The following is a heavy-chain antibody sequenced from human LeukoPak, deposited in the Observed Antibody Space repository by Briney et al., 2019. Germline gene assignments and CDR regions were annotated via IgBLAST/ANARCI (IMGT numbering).Heavy chain of an antibody. Sequence: PSETLSLTCTVSGASVSSGSFSWHWIRQPPGKGLEWIGYVYNGGSTNYNPSLKSRVTISVDTSKNHFSLKLSSVTAADTAVYYCAGRYGQNWFDPWGQGTLVTVSS. V-gene: IGHV4-61*03. CDR3: AGRYGQNWFDP. CDR1: GASVSSGSFS. CDR2: VYNGGST. D-gene: IGHD3-16*01. J-gene: IGHJ5*02.